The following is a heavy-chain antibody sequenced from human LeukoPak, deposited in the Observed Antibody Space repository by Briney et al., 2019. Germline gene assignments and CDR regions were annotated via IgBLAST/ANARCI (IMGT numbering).Heavy chain of an antibody. Sequence: GASVKVSCKASGYTFTSYAMNWVRQAPGQGLEWMGWINTNTGNPTYAQGFTGRFVFSLDTSVSTAYLQISSLKAEVTAVYYCARGYCSGGSCPNWFDPWGQGTLVTVSS. V-gene: IGHV7-4-1*02. CDR2: INTNTGNP. D-gene: IGHD2-15*01. J-gene: IGHJ5*02. CDR1: GYTFTSYA. CDR3: ARGYCSGGSCPNWFDP.